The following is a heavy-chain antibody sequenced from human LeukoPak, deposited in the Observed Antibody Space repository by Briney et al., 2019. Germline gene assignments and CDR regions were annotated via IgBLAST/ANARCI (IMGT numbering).Heavy chain of an antibody. CDR2: ISFDGSNA. CDR1: GFTFSGYA. CDR3: AREMRWLQPEFDY. D-gene: IGHD5-24*01. V-gene: IGHV3-30*04. Sequence: GGSLRLSCAASGFTFSGYAIHWVRHAPGKGLEWVALISFDGSNAYYADSVKGRFYISRDNSKKILYLEMNNVSPEDTGVYFCAREMRWLQPEFDYWGQGTLVTVSS. J-gene: IGHJ4*02.